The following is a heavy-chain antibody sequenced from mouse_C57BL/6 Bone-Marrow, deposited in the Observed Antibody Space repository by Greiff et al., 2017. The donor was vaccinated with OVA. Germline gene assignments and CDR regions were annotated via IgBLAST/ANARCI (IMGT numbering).Heavy chain of an antibody. V-gene: IGHV8-8*01. CDR3: ARIAYYEYDWFAY. CDR2: IWWGADK. CDR1: GFSLSTFGMG. Sequence: QVTLKVSGPGILQPSQTLSLTCSFSGFSLSTFGMGVGWIRQPSGKGLDWLAHIWWGADKYYNPALKSRLTISKYTSKNQEFLKIANVDTAETATYYGARIAYYEYDWFAYWGQGTLVTVSA. D-gene: IGHD2-4*01. J-gene: IGHJ3*01.